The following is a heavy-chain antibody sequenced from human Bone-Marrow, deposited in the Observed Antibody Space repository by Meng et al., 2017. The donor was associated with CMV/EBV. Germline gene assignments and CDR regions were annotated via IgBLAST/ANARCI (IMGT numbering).Heavy chain of an antibody. D-gene: IGHD3-3*01. CDR1: GFTFSSYA. J-gene: IGHJ6*02. CDR2: ISGSGGST. V-gene: IGHV3-23*01. CDR3: AREGSYYDFWSGYYPVYYYYGMDV. Sequence: GKSLKISCAASGFTFSSYAMSWVRQAPGKGLEWVSAISGSGGSTYYADSVKGRFTISRDNSKNTLYLQMNSLRAEDTAVYYCAREGSYYDFWSGYYPVYYYYGMDVWGQGTTVTSP.